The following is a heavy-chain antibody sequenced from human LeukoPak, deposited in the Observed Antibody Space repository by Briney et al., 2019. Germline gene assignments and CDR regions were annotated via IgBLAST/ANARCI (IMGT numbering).Heavy chain of an antibody. CDR1: GFTFSSYA. J-gene: IGHJ4*02. D-gene: IGHD6-13*01. V-gene: IGHV3-30-3*01. CDR2: ISYDGSNK. CDR3: AKGGSFRAFDY. Sequence: GRSLRLSCVASGFTFSSYAMHWVRQAPGKGLEWVALISYDGSNKYYADSVTGRFTISRDNSKNTLYLQMNSLRADDTALYYCAKGGSFRAFDYWGQGTLVTVSS.